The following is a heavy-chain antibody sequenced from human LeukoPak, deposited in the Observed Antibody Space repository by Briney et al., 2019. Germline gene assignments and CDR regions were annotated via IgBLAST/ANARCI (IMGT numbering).Heavy chain of an antibody. J-gene: IGHJ6*02. V-gene: IGHV4-4*07. CDR1: GVSISTYY. Sequence: PSETLSLTCTVSGVSISTYYWSWIRQTAGKGLEWIGRIYTSGSTNYNPSLKSRVTMSVDTSKNQFSLKLSSVTAADTAVYYCARGGTQRNFYYYGMDVWGQGTTVTVSS. CDR3: ARGGTQRNFYYYGMDV. D-gene: IGHD1-14*01. CDR2: IYTSGST.